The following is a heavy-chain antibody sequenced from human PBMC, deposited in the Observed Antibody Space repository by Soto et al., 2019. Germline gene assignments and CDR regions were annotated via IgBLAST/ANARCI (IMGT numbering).Heavy chain of an antibody. CDR3: ARIGSWFFDY. CDR2: ISSGGNII. V-gene: IGHV3-11*01. Sequence: GGSLRLSCAASGFDFSDYYMTWIRQAPGRGLEWISYISSGGNIIYYADSVRGRFTISRDNAKNSLYLQMNSLRAEDTAVYYCARIGSWFFDYWGQGTLVTVSS. CDR1: GFDFSDYY. D-gene: IGHD6-13*01. J-gene: IGHJ4*02.